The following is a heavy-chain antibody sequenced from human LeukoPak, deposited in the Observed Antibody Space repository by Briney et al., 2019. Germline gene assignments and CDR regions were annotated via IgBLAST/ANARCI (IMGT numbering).Heavy chain of an antibody. V-gene: IGHV1-46*01. CDR1: GYTFTSYY. J-gene: IGHJ4*02. CDR3: ARDRSSGWHGDY. CDR2: INPSGGST. D-gene: IGHD6-19*01. Sequence: GASVKVSCKASGYTFTSYYMHWVRQAPGQGLEWMGIINPSGGSTSYAQEFQGRVTMTRDMSTSTVYMELSSLRSEDTAVYYCARDRSSGWHGDYWGQGTLVTVSS.